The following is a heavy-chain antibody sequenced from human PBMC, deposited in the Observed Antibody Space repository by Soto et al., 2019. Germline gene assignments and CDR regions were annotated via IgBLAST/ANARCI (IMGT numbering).Heavy chain of an antibody. V-gene: IGHV3-30-3*01. CDR3: ARGRELLY. CDR2: ISYDGSNK. D-gene: IGHD1-26*01. J-gene: IGHJ4*02. CDR1: GFTFSSYA. Sequence: QVQLVESGGGVVQPGRSLRLSCAASGFTFSSYAMHWVRQAPGKGLEWVAVISYDGSNKYYADSVKGRFTISRDNSKNTLYLQMSSLRAEDTAVYYCARGRELLYWGQGTLVTVSS.